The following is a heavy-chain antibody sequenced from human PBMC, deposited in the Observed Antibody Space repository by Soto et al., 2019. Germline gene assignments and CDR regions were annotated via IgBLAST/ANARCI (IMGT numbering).Heavy chain of an antibody. V-gene: IGHV3-73*01. J-gene: IGHJ4*02. CDR2: IRSKTNSYAT. Sequence: GGSLRLSCAASGFTFGGSAMHWVRQASWKGLEWVGHIRSKTNSYATAYAESVKGRFTISRDDSMNTAYLQMNSLKTEDTAVYFCTRQTDAVQWLVVPTDYNFDYWGQGTLVTVSS. CDR1: GFTFGGSA. D-gene: IGHD6-19*01. CDR3: TRQTDAVQWLVVPTDYNFDY.